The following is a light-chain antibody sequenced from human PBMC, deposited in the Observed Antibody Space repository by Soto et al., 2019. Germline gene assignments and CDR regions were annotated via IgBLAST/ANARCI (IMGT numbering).Light chain of an antibody. CDR2: EVS. CDR1: SSDVGGYNY. CDR3: AAWDDSLSGVV. Sequence: QAVLTQPASVSGSPGQSITISCTGTSSDVGGYNYVSWFQHHPGKAPKLIIYEVSYRPSGVSNRFSGSKSGDTASLTISGLQAEDEADYYCAAWDDSLSGVVFGGGTQLTVL. V-gene: IGLV2-14*01. J-gene: IGLJ2*01.